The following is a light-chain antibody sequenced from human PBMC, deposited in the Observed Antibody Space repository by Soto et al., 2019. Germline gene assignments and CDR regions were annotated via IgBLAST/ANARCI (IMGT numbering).Light chain of an antibody. CDR3: QSYDIKLSSPV. V-gene: IGLV1-40*01. J-gene: IGLJ2*01. CDR2: ANT. CDR1: TSNIGAGYD. Sequence: QSVLTQPPSVSGAPGQRVTISCAGNTSNIGAGYDVHWYQQFPGTAPILVIHANTNRPSGVPDRFSGSKSGTSASLAITGLQADDEADYHCQSYDIKLSSPVFGGGTKLTVL.